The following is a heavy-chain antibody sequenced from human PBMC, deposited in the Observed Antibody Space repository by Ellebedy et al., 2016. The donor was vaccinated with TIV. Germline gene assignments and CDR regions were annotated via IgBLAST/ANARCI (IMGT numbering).Heavy chain of an antibody. CDR2: IYYSWST. V-gene: IGHV4-59*01. J-gene: IGHJ6*02. Sequence: MPSETLSLTCTVSGGSISSYYWSWIRQPPGKGLEWIGYIYYSWSTTYNPSLKSRVTISLDTSNNQFSLKLSSVTAADTAVYYCARDLNIIRGAHYGMDVWGQGTTVTVSS. CDR1: GGSISSYY. D-gene: IGHD3-10*01. CDR3: ARDLNIIRGAHYGMDV.